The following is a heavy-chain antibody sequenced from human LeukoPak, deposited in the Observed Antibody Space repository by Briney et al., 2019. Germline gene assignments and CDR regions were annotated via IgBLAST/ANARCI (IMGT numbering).Heavy chain of an antibody. CDR3: ARPAQGYSSGWFDY. CDR2: IYPGDSDT. V-gene: IGHV5-51*07. Sequence: GESLKISCKASGYSFSNFWIGWVHQMPGKGLEWMGIIYPGDSDTRYSPSFQGQVTISADKSISTAYLQWSSLKASDTAMYYCARPAQGYSSGWFDYWGQGTLVTVSS. J-gene: IGHJ4*02. D-gene: IGHD6-19*01. CDR1: GYSFSNFW.